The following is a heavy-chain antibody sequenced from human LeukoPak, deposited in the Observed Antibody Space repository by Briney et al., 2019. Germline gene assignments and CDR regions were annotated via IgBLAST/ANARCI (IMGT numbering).Heavy chain of an antibody. Sequence: PGGSLRLSCAASGFTFSSYAMHWVRQAPGKGLEWVAVISYDGSNKYYADSVKGRFTISRDNSKNTLYLQMNSLRAEDTAVYYCARDLVVVPAAYGMDVWGQGTTVTVSS. CDR2: ISYDGSNK. J-gene: IGHJ6*02. CDR1: GFTFSSYA. D-gene: IGHD2-2*01. CDR3: ARDLVVVPAAYGMDV. V-gene: IGHV3-30*04.